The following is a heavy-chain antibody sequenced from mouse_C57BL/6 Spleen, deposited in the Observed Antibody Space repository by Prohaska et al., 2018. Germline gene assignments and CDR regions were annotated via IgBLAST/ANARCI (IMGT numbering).Heavy chain of an antibody. CDR2: IFPGSGST. CDR3: ARDSSGTLWLDY. V-gene: IGHV1-75*01. J-gene: IGHJ3*01. Sequence: QVQLQQSGPELVKPGASVKISCKASGYTFTDYYINWVKQRPGQGLEWIGWIFPGSGSTYYNEKFKGKATLTVDIFPSTAYMLHSSMISHYSAVYRCARDSSGTLWLDYWGQGTLVTVSA. CDR1: GYTFTDYY. D-gene: IGHD3-2*02.